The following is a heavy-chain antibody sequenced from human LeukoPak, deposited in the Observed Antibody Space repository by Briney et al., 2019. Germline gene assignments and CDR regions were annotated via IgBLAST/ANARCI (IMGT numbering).Heavy chain of an antibody. V-gene: IGHV3-23*01. D-gene: IGHD5-12*01. CDR1: GFTFSTYA. CDR3: AKDHIVATIGLLDY. Sequence: PGGSLRLSCAASGFTFSTYAMSWVRQAPGKGLEWVSGITNNGTRTDYAESVRGRFTISRDNSKSTLYLQMNSLRAEDTAVYYCAKDHIVATIGLLDYWGQGTLVTVSS. CDR2: ITNNGTRT. J-gene: IGHJ4*02.